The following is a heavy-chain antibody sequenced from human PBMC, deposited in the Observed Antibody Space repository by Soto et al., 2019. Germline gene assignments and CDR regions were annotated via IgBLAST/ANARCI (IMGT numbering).Heavy chain of an antibody. CDR1: GGTFSNDI. CDR3: ARDSPIGSTFRGYDAIDY. Sequence: QVQLVQSGAEVKKPGSSVKVSCKTSGGTFSNDIITWVRQAPGQGLEWMGRIIPLLDIANYAQKFQGRVTIPADKSTSTAYMELNSLRSEDTAVYYCARDSPIGSTFRGYDAIDYWGQGTLVTVSS. CDR2: IIPLLDIA. D-gene: IGHD5-12*01. J-gene: IGHJ4*02. V-gene: IGHV1-69*08.